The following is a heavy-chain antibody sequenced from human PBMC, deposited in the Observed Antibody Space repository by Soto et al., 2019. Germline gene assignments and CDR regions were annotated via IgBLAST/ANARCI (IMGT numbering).Heavy chain of an antibody. Sequence: PSETLSLTCTVSGGSISSGGYYWSWIRQHPGKGLEWIGYIYYSGSTYYNPSLKSRVTISVDTSKNQFSLKLSSVTAADTAVYYCASQYSSSSRGCFDPWGRGTLVTVSS. J-gene: IGHJ5*02. CDR3: ASQYSSSSRGCFDP. D-gene: IGHD6-6*01. CDR1: GGSISSGGYY. CDR2: IYYSGST. V-gene: IGHV4-31*03.